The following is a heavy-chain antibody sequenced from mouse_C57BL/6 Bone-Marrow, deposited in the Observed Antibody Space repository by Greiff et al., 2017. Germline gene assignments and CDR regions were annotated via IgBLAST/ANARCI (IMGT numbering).Heavy chain of an antibody. J-gene: IGHJ2*01. CDR3: TRGGYDYPYFDY. CDR2: IDPETGGT. V-gene: IGHV1-15*01. D-gene: IGHD2-4*01. CDR1: GYTFTDYE. Sequence: VQLQQSGAELVRPGASVTLSCKASGYTFTDYEMHWVKQTPVHGLAWIGAIDPETGGTAYNQKFKGKAILTADKSSSTAYMELRSLTSEDSAVYYCTRGGYDYPYFDYWGQGTTLTVSS.